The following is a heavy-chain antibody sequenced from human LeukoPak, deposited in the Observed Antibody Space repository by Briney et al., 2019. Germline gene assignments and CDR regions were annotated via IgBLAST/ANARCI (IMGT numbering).Heavy chain of an antibody. J-gene: IGHJ6*02. D-gene: IGHD2-15*01. CDR2: IYYSGST. V-gene: IGHV4-59*01. Sequence: SETLSLTCTVSGGSISSYYWSWIRQPPGKGLEWIGYIYYSGSTNYNPSLTSRVTISVDTSKNQFSLKLSSVTAADTAVYYCARGLRYCSGGSCSHYYYYYGMDVWGQGTTVTVSS. CDR3: ARGLRYCSGGSCSHYYYYYGMDV. CDR1: GGSISSYY.